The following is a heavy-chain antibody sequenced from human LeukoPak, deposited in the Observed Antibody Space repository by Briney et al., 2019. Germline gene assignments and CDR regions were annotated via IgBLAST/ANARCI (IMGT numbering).Heavy chain of an antibody. CDR1: GGSISSGSYY. J-gene: IGHJ3*02. D-gene: IGHD1-14*01. CDR2: IYTSGST. CDR3: AGTWVRNAFDI. V-gene: IGHV4-61*02. Sequence: SQTLSLTCTVSGGSISSGSYYWSWIRQPAGKGLEWIGRIYTSGSTNYNPSLKSRVTISVDTSKNQFSLKLSSVTAADTAVYYCAGTWVRNAFDIWGQGTMVTVSS.